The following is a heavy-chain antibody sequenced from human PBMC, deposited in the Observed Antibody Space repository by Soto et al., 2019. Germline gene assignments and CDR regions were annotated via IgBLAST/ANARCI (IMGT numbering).Heavy chain of an antibody. CDR2: INHSGST. J-gene: IGHJ4*02. CDR1: GGSFSGYY. V-gene: IGHV4-34*01. D-gene: IGHD4-17*01. CDR3: ARTTAVPNTLRSRYFFDY. Sequence: PSETLSLTCAVYGGSFSGYYWSWIRQPPGKGLEWIGEINHSGSTNYNPSLKSRVTISVDTSKNQFSLRLSSVTTADTALYYCARTTAVPNTLRSRYFFDYWGQGTLVTV.